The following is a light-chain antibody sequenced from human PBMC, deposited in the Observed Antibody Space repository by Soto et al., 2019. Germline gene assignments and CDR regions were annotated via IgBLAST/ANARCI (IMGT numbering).Light chain of an antibody. CDR1: SCNIENNY. CDR2: EDN. CDR3: ATWDSSLSGGV. Sequence: QSVLTRPPSVSAAPGQSVTISFTGRSCNIENNYVSWYRQLPGTAPNLLIYEDNKRPSGIPDQFSGSKSGTSATLGITGLETGDEADYYCATWDSSLSGGVFGTGTKVTGL. J-gene: IGLJ1*01. V-gene: IGLV1-51*02.